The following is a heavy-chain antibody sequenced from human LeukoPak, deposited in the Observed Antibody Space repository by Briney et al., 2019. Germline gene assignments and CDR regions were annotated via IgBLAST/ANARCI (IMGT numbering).Heavy chain of an antibody. CDR2: ISDSGGST. D-gene: IGHD6-13*01. Sequence: GGSLRLSCAASGFTFSSYAMSWVRQAPGKGLEWVSAISDSGGSTYYADSVKGRFTISRDNSKNTLYLQMNSLRAEDTAVYYCAKDRAAESSSWTDAFDIWGQGTMVTVSS. V-gene: IGHV3-23*01. CDR3: AKDRAAESSSWTDAFDI. J-gene: IGHJ3*02. CDR1: GFTFSSYA.